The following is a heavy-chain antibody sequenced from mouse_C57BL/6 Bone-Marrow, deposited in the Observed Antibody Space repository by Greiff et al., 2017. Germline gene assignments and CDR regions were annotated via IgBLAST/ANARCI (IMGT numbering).Heavy chain of an antibody. J-gene: IGHJ3*01. CDR1: GYAFSSSW. D-gene: IGHD6-1*01. Sequence: QVQLQQSGPELVKPGASVKISCKASGYAFSSSWMNWVKQRPGTGLEWIGRIYPGDGDTNYNGKFQGKATMTADKSSSTAYMQLSSLTSEDSAVYCCRPEPPWFSYWGQGTLVTFAA. V-gene: IGHV1-82*01. CDR2: IYPGDGDT. CDR3: RPEPPWFSY.